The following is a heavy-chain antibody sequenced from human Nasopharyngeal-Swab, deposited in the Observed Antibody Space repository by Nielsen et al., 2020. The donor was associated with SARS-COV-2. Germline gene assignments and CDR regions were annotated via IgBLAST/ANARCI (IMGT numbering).Heavy chain of an antibody. V-gene: IGHV1-46*01. CDR2: INPSGGST. Sequence: WVRQAPGQGLEWMGIINPSGGSTSYAQKFQGRVTMTRDTSTSTVYMELSSLRSEDTAVYYCARGAPNTVSAPDYWGQGTPVTVSS. J-gene: IGHJ4*02. D-gene: IGHD4-11*01. CDR3: ARGAPNTVSAPDY.